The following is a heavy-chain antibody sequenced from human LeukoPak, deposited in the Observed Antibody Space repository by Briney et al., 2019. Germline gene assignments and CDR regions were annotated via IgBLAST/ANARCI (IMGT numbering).Heavy chain of an antibody. CDR3: ARVNQWLAPQNRPFDY. CDR2: ISYDGSSQ. CDR1: GFTFGSYA. D-gene: IGHD6-19*01. V-gene: IGHV3-30-3*01. Sequence: RPGRSLRLSCAASGFTFGSYAIHWVRQAPGKGLEWVAVISYDGSSQYYADSVKGRFTISRDNSKNTLYLQMNSLRTEDTAVYYCARVNQWLAPQNRPFDYWGQGTLVTVSS. J-gene: IGHJ4*02.